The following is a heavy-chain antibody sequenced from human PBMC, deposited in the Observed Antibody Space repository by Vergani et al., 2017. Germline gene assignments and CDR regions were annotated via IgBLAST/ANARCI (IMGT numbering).Heavy chain of an antibody. CDR3: ARDRYYLGSGSYPYCYYSGLDV. D-gene: IGHD3-10*01. J-gene: IGHJ6*02. V-gene: IGHV3-23*01. CDR1: GFTFSACP. Sequence: EVQLLQSGGGVIQPGGSVRLSCAASGFTFSACPMTWVRQAPGKGLEWVSAISARSPSTYYADSVKGRFTISRDNSKNMLYLQMNNLRAEDTCFYYCARDRYYLGSGSYPYCYYSGLDVWGQGTAVTVSS. CDR2: ISARSPST.